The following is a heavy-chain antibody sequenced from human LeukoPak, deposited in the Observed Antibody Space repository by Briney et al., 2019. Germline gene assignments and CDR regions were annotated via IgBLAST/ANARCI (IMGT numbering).Heavy chain of an antibody. Sequence: GGSLRLSCAASGFTFSDYYMSWIRQAPGKGLEWVSYISSSGSTIYYADSVKGRFTISRDNAKNSLYLQMNSLRAEDTAAYYCARGRGLWLQFHFDFWGQGTLVTVSS. D-gene: IGHD5-12*01. CDR1: GFTFSDYY. CDR3: ARGRGLWLQFHFDF. J-gene: IGHJ4*02. CDR2: ISSSGSTI. V-gene: IGHV3-11*01.